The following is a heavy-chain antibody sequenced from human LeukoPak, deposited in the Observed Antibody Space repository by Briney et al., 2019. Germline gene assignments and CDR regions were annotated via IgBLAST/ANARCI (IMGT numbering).Heavy chain of an antibody. V-gene: IGHV3-74*01. D-gene: IGHD6-19*01. CDR1: GFTFSSYW. CDR3: TTDSSGWLGYFDY. CDR2: INSDGSST. J-gene: IGHJ4*02. Sequence: GGSLRLSCAASGFTFSSYWRHWVRQAPGKGLVWVSRINSDGSSTSYADSVKGRFTISRDNAKNTLYLQMNSQRAEDTAVYYCTTDSSGWLGYFDYWRQGTLVTVSS.